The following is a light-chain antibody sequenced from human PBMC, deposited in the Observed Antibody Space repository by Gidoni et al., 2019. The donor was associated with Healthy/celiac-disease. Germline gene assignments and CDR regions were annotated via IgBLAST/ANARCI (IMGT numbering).Light chain of an antibody. CDR2: EVS. CDR3: SSYAGSNNWGV. V-gene: IGLV2-8*01. CDR1: SSDVGGYNY. Sequence: QSALPQPPSASGSPGQSVTISCTGTSSDVGGYNYVSWYHQHPGKAPKLMIHEVSKRPSGVPDRFSGSKSGNMASLTVSGLQAEDEADYYCSSYAGSNNWGVFGTGTKVTVL. J-gene: IGLJ1*01.